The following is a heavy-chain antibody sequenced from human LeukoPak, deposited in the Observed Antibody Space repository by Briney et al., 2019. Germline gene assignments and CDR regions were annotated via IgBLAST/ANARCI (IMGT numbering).Heavy chain of an antibody. Sequence: SETLSLTCAVYGGSFSGYYCSWIRQPPGKGLEWIGEINHSGSTNYNPSLKSRVTISVDTSKNQFSLKLSSVTAADTAVYYCARMRSRYCSGGSCYYYGMDVWGQGTTVTVSS. CDR3: ARMRSRYCSGGSCYYYGMDV. CDR2: INHSGST. J-gene: IGHJ6*02. CDR1: GGSFSGYY. D-gene: IGHD2-15*01. V-gene: IGHV4-34*01.